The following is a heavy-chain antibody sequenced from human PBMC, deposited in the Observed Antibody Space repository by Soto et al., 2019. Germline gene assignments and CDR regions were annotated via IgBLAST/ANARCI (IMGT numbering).Heavy chain of an antibody. J-gene: IGHJ4*02. D-gene: IGHD3-16*02. Sequence: SETLSLTCAVYGGSFSGYYWSWIRQPPGKELEWIGEINHSGSTNYNPSLKSRVTISVDTSKNQFSLELSSVTAADTAVYYCARKSRSYDYVWGSYRPYYFDYWGQGTLVTVSS. CDR1: GGSFSGYY. CDR2: INHSGST. CDR3: ARKSRSYDYVWGSYRPYYFDY. V-gene: IGHV4-34*01.